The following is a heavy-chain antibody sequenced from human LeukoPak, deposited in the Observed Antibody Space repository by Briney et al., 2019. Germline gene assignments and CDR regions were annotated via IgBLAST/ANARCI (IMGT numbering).Heavy chain of an antibody. Sequence: SETLSLTCTVSGGSISSYYWSWIRQPPGKGLEWIGNIYSSGSTYYNASLQSRVTISIDTSKNQFSLRLNSVTAADTAMYYCAKSGGYGLIDYWGRGTRVTVSS. J-gene: IGHJ4*02. CDR2: IYSSGST. V-gene: IGHV4-59*04. CDR3: AKSGGYGLIDY. CDR1: GGSISSYY. D-gene: IGHD1-26*01.